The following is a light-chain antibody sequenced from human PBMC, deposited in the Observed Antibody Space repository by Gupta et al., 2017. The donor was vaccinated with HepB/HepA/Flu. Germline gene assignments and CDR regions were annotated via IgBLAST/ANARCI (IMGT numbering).Light chain of an antibody. CDR2: DAS. CDR3: QQRSNWPPT. V-gene: IGKV3-11*01. J-gene: IGKJ5*01. CDR1: QRVSSS. Sequence: EIVLTQSPATLSLTQGEGATLSCRASQRVSSSFAWYQQKPGQAPRRLLYDASNRATGIPARFSGSGSGTNFTLTISSLEPEDFAVYYCQQRSNWPPTFGQGTRLEI.